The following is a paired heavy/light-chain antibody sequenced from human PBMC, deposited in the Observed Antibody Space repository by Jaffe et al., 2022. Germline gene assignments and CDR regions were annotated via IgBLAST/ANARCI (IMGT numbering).Light chain of an antibody. Sequence: DVVMTQSPLSLPVTLGQPASISCRSSQSLVYSDGNTYLNWFQQRPGQSPRRLIYKVSNRDSGVPDRFSGSGSGTDFTLKISRVEAEDVGVYYCMQGTHWPWTFGQGTKVEIK. CDR2: KVS. J-gene: IGKJ1*01. V-gene: IGKV2-30*01. CDR1: QSLVYSDGNTY. CDR3: MQGTHWPWT.
Heavy chain of an antibody. D-gene: IGHD6-13*01. Sequence: EVQLVQSGAEVKKPGESLKISCKGSGYSFTSYWIGWVRQMPGKGLEWMGIIYPGDSDTRYSPSFQGQVTISADKSISTAYLQWSSLKASDTAMYYCVTLPGIAAFGIAEYFQHWGQGTLVTVSS. CDR2: IYPGDSDT. CDR1: GYSFTSYW. CDR3: VTLPGIAAFGIAEYFQH. V-gene: IGHV5-51*03. J-gene: IGHJ1*01.